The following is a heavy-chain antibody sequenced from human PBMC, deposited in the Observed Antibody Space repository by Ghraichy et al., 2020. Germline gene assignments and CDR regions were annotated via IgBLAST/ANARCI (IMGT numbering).Heavy chain of an antibody. D-gene: IGHD2-2*01. CDR1: GFTFSSYS. Sequence: GGSLRLSCAASGFTFSSYSMNWVRQAPGKGLEWVSSISNSSSYIYYADSVKGRFTISRDNAKNSLYLQMNSLRAEDTAVYYCARVLYCSSTCCYRTTGTIDYWGQGTLVTVSS. V-gene: IGHV3-21*01. CDR3: ARVLYCSSTCCYRTTGTIDY. CDR2: ISNSSSYI. J-gene: IGHJ4*02.